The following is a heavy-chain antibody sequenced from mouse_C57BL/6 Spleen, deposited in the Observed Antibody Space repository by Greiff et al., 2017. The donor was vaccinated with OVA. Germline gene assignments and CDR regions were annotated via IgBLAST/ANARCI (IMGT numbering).Heavy chain of an antibody. CDR2: ISSGGSYT. CDR1: GFTFSSYG. V-gene: IGHV5-6*01. CDR3: ARHNCGSSYGYFDV. Sequence: EVKLVESGGDLVKPGGSLKLSCEASGFTFSSYGMSWVRQTPDKRLEWVATISSGGSYTYYPDSVKGRFTISRDNAKNTLYLQMSSLKSEDTAMYYCARHNCGSSYGYFDVWGTGTTVTVSS. D-gene: IGHD1-1*01. J-gene: IGHJ1*03.